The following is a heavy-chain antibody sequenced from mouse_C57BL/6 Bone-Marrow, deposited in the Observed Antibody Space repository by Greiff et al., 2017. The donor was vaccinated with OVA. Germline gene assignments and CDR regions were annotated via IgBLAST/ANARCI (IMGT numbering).Heavy chain of an antibody. D-gene: IGHD1-1*01. J-gene: IGHJ3*01. V-gene: IGHV1-81*01. CDR2: IYPRSGNT. Sequence: QVQLKESGAELARPGASVKLSCKASGYTFTSYGISWVKQRTGQGLEWIGEIYPRSGNTYYNEKFKGKATLTADKSSSTAYMELRSLTSEDSAVYFCARPFLVYYYGSSPAWFAYWGQGTLVTVSA. CDR1: GYTFTSYG. CDR3: ARPFLVYYYGSSPAWFAY.